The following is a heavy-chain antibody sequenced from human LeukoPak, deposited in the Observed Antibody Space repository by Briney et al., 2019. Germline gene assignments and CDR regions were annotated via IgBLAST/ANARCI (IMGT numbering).Heavy chain of an antibody. CDR2: ISSSSSTI. Sequence: GGSLRLSCAASGFTFSSYSMNWVRQAPGKGLEWVSYISSSSSTIYYADSVKGRFTISRDNAKNSLYLQMNSLRAEDTAVYYCARDRDTAMTRVVYYYYGMDVWGQGTTVTVSS. CDR1: GFTFSSYS. CDR3: ARDRDTAMTRVVYYYYGMDV. J-gene: IGHJ6*02. V-gene: IGHV3-48*01. D-gene: IGHD5-18*01.